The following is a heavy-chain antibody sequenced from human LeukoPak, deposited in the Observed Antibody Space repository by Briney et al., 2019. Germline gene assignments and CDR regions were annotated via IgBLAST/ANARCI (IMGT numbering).Heavy chain of an antibody. CDR2: IYSGGST. CDR1: GFTVSSNY. D-gene: IGHD6-19*01. CDR3: ARGDSSGWGFDY. V-gene: IGHV3-53*01. Sequence: GGTLRLSCAASGFTVSSNYMSWVRQAPGKGLEWVSVIYSGGSTYYADSVKGRFTISRDNSKNTLYLQMNSLRAEDTAVYYCARGDSSGWGFDYWGQGTLVTVSS. J-gene: IGHJ4*02.